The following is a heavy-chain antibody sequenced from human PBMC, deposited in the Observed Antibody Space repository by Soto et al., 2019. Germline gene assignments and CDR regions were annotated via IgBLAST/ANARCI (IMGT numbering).Heavy chain of an antibody. Sequence: AASVKVSCKASGYIFTSYGISWVRQAPGQGLEWMGWISAYNGNTNYAQKLQGRVTMTTGTSTSTAYMGLRSLRSDDTAVYYCARDSGAFIVAVAWFDPWGQGTLVTVSS. V-gene: IGHV1-18*01. CDR2: ISAYNGNT. J-gene: IGHJ5*02. D-gene: IGHD5-12*01. CDR3: ARDSGAFIVAVAWFDP. CDR1: GYIFTSYG.